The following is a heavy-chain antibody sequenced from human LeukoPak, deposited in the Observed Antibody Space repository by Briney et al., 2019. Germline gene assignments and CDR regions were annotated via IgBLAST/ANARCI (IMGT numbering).Heavy chain of an antibody. CDR1: GGTFSSYA. CDR3: ARDLAPGYYGMDV. V-gene: IGHV1-69*04. CDR2: IVPILGIA. J-gene: IGHJ6*02. Sequence: ASVNVSCKASGGTFSSYAISWVRQAPGQGLEWMGRIVPILGIANYAQKFQGRVTITADKSTSTAYMELSSLRSEDTAVYYCARDLAPGYYGMDVWGQGTTVTVSS.